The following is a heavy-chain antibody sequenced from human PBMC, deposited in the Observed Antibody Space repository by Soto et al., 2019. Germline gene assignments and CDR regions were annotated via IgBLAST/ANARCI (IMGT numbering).Heavy chain of an antibody. Sequence: ASVKVSCKASGYSCTIYTIHWVRQTPGHRPEWMGWSNAGNGNTKYSQNFQGRVTITRDTSANTAYMELSSVVSEDTAVYYCVRGGPATGTTLRWLHRWRLGTLVTV. CDR2: SNAGNGNT. CDR1: GYSCTIYT. CDR3: VRGGPATGTTLRWLHR. V-gene: IGHV1-3*01. D-gene: IGHD1-1*01. J-gene: IGHJ5*02.